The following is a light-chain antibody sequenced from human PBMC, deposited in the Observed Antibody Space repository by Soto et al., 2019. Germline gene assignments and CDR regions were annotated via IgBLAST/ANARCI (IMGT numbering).Light chain of an antibody. Sequence: DIQLTQSPASLSASVGDRVTITCRASQSISTYLNWYQHKPGRAPKLLIYAASTLQSGVPERFSGSGSGTDFTLTISSLQPDDFANYYCQQSYSSPPWTFGQGTKVDIK. CDR1: QSISTY. CDR3: QQSYSSPPWT. CDR2: AAS. V-gene: IGKV1-39*01. J-gene: IGKJ1*01.